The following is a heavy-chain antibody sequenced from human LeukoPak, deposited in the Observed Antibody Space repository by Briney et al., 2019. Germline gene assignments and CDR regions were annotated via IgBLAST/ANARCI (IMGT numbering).Heavy chain of an antibody. J-gene: IGHJ4*02. CDR3: SRLTGTTRGTFDY. CDR1: GFTFSSYA. V-gene: IGHV3-23*01. CDR2: IGASGGST. Sequence: GGSLRLSCAVSGFTFSSYAMSWVRQAPGKGLEWVSGIGASGGSTYYADSVRGRFTISRDSSKNTLYLQMNSLRAEVTAIYYCSRLTGTTRGTFDYWGQGTLVTVSS. D-gene: IGHD1-1*01.